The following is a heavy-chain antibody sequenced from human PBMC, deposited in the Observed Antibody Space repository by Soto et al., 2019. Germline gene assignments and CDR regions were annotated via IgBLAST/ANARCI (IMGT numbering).Heavy chain of an antibody. CDR1: GFSFSSYG. CDR2: ISHDGSNK. J-gene: IGHJ4*02. Sequence: GGSLRLSCAASGFSFSSYGIHYFRHSACKGLEWVAVISHDGSNKHYGDSVKGRFTISRDNSKNTLYLQMNSLRAEDTAVYYCAKGNGPYYDFWSGDTGGQGTLVTVSS. CDR3: AKGNGPYYDFWSGDT. V-gene: IGHV3-30*18. D-gene: IGHD3-3*01.